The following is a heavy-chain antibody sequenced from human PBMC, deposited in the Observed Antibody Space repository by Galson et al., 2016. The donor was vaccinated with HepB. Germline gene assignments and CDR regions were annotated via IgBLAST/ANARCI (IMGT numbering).Heavy chain of an antibody. CDR2: IWFDGSNK. CDR3: ARALVRTKLRVRGTDYYGMDV. CDR1: GFIFSNYG. D-gene: IGHD3-10*01. V-gene: IGHV3-33*01. Sequence: SLRLSCASSGFIFSNYGMHWVRQAPGKGLEWVAVIWFDGSNKYYVDSVKGRFTISRDNSKNTLYLQMNSLRAEDTAVYYCARALVRTKLRVRGTDYYGMDVWGQGATVTVSS. J-gene: IGHJ6*02.